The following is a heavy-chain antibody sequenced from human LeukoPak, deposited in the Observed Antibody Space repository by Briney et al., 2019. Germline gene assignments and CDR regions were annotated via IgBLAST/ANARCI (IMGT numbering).Heavy chain of an antibody. J-gene: IGHJ4*02. CDR3: ARGDYDGSGSMGY. V-gene: IGHV3-30*03. D-gene: IGHD3-22*01. CDR1: GFTFSSYG. Sequence: GGSLRLSCAASGFTFSSYGMHWVRQAPGKGLEWVAIISYDGRNKNYADSVKGRFTISRDNSEDTLYLQMNSLRAEDTAVYYCARGDYDGSGSMGYWGQGTLVTVSS. CDR2: ISYDGRNK.